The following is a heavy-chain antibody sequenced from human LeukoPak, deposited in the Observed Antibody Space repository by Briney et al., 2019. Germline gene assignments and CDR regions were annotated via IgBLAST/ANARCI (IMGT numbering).Heavy chain of an antibody. D-gene: IGHD3-3*01. CDR1: GGSISSYY. Sequence: SETLSLTCTVSGGSISSYYWSWIRQPPGKGLEWIGYIYYSGSTNYNPSLKSRVTISVDTSKNQFSLKLSSVTAADTAVYCCARGWDDFWSGYLDYWGQGTLVTVSS. V-gene: IGHV4-59*01. J-gene: IGHJ4*02. CDR3: ARGWDDFWSGYLDY. CDR2: IYYSGST.